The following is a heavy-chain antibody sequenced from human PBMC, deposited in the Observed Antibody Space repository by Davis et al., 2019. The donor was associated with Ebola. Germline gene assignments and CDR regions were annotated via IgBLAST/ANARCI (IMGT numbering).Heavy chain of an antibody. CDR1: GFTFSSYA. CDR3: AKGPGGYSYGAPFDY. CDR2: ISYDGSNK. Sequence: GGSLRLSCAASGFTFSSYAMHWVRQAPGKGLEWVAVISYDGSNKYYADSVKGRFTISRDNSKNTLYLQMNSLRAEDTAVYYCAKGPGGYSYGAPFDYWGQGTLVTVSS. D-gene: IGHD5-18*01. V-gene: IGHV3-30*04. J-gene: IGHJ4*02.